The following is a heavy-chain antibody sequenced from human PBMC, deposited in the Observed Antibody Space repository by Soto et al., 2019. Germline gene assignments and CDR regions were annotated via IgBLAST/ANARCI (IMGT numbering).Heavy chain of an antibody. D-gene: IGHD1-1*01. CDR1: GNSVSSSSSG. J-gene: IGHJ4*02. CDR3: ARNSWNAQPAFDF. Sequence: SKPLSLACVISGNSVSSSSSGCNVIRQSPSRGVEWLGRTYYRSNLNNDYAACVKGRITVNPDTSKNQFSLQLNSVTPEDTGVYYCARNSWNAQPAFDFWGQGTQVTVSS. CDR2: TYYRSNLNN. V-gene: IGHV6-1*01.